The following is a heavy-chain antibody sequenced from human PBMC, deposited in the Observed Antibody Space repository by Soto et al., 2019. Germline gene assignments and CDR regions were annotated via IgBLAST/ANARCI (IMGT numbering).Heavy chain of an antibody. CDR2: INPSGCST. V-gene: IGHV1-46*01. CDR1: GYTFTSYY. Sequence: ASVKGSCKASGYTFTSYYMHWVRQAPGQGLEWMGIINPSGCSTSYAQKFQCRVTMTKDTSTSTVYMELSSLRSEDPAVYYCAREMEYSSSHDAFDIWGQGTMVTVSS. CDR3: AREMEYSSSHDAFDI. J-gene: IGHJ3*02. D-gene: IGHD6-6*01.